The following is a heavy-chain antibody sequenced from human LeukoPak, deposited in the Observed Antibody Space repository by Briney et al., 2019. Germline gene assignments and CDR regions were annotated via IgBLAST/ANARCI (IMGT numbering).Heavy chain of an antibody. CDR2: ISYDGHNK. CDR3: AKDRSGIVVAYDAFDI. CDR1: GFSFSNYG. D-gene: IGHD3-22*01. V-gene: IGHV3-30*18. J-gene: IGHJ3*02. Sequence: PGGSLRLSCAASGFSFSNYGMHWVRQAPGKGLEWVAVISYDGHNKYSADSVQGRFTISRDNSKSTLYLQMNSLRAEDTAVYYCAKDRSGIVVAYDAFDIWGQGTMVTVSS.